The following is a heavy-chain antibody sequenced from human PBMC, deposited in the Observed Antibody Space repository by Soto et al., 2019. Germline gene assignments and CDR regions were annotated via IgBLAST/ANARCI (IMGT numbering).Heavy chain of an antibody. CDR2: ISGSGGST. J-gene: IGHJ4*02. CDR3: AKAPIAAAGSEFDY. V-gene: IGHV3-23*01. CDR1: GFTFSSYA. D-gene: IGHD6-13*01. Sequence: PGASLRLSCAASGFTFSSYAMSWVRQAPGKGLEWVSAISGSGGSTYYAVSVKGRFSISRDNSKNTLYLQMNSLRAEDTAVYYCAKAPIAAAGSEFDYSRQGTLVTVSS.